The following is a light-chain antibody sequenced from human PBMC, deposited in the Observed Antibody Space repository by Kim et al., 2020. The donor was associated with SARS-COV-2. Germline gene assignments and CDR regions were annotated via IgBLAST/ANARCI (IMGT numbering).Light chain of an antibody. Sequence: RWTQQKAEQAPSLVVYGQNIGPSGIPDRFSGPSSGNTAALTFTGAQAEDEADYYCNCRDTSDNQWVFGGGTKVTVL. CDR3: NCRDTSDNQWV. V-gene: IGLV3-19*01. J-gene: IGLJ3*02. CDR2: GQN.